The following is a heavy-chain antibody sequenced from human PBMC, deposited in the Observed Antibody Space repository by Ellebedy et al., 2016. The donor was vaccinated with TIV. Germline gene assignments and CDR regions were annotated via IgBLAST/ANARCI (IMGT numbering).Heavy chain of an antibody. Sequence: GESLKISCAVSGFILSDHDMDWVRQAPGKGLEWVGRTRNKPNNYTTDYAASVKGRFTISRDDSKNSLYLQMNSLKNEDTAVYYCTGWRSGDPTWGQGTLVTVSS. J-gene: IGHJ5*02. CDR2: TRNKPNNYTT. V-gene: IGHV3-72*01. CDR1: GFILSDHD. D-gene: IGHD4-17*01. CDR3: TGWRSGDPT.